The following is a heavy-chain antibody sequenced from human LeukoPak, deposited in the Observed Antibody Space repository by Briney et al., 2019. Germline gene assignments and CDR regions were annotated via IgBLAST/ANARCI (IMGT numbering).Heavy chain of an antibody. J-gene: IGHJ4*02. CDR1: DGSIIEYY. CDR2: IHASGST. Sequence: SETLSLTCTVSDGSIIEYYWSWIRQSPGKGLEWIGYIHASGSTVYSPSLESRVTFSIGSPKNHFFLRMTSVTAADTAVYYCARGAALVTHKYFDYWGPGTLVTVSS. CDR3: ARGAALVTHKYFDY. D-gene: IGHD5-18*01. V-gene: IGHV4-4*08.